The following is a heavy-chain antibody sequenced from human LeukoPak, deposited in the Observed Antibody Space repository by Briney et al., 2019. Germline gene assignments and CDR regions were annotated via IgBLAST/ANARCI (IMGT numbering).Heavy chain of an antibody. J-gene: IGHJ5*02. D-gene: IGHD3-16*01. CDR1: GGSISSYY. V-gene: IGHV4-59*01. CDR3: AGGGGGDWFDP. CDR2: IYYSGSA. Sequence: SETLSLTCTVSGGSISSYYWSWIRQPPGKRLEWIGYIYYSGSAKYNPSLKSRVTISIDTTKSQLSLKLSSVTAADTAVYYCAGGGGGDWFDPWGQGTLVTVSS.